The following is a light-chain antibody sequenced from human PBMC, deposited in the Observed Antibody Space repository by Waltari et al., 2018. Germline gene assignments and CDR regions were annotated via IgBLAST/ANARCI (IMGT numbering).Light chain of an antibody. CDR1: RNINTW. CDR3: QQYNSFSS. J-gene: IGKJ1*01. CDR2: KAS. Sequence: IPVTQSPSALSASVGDRVTISCRTSRNINTWVAWFQQRPGKAPDLLIYKASILKSGVPSRVSGSGSGTEFTLTISSLQPDDAATYYCQQYNSFSSFGQGTKVEVK. V-gene: IGKV1-5*03.